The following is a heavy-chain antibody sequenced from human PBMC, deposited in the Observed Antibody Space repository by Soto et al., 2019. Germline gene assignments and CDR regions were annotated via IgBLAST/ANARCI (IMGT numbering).Heavy chain of an antibody. J-gene: IGHJ5*02. CDR2: IFPGDSDT. CDR3: ARSPLRYFDRSNWLAP. Sequence: PGESLKISCKGSGYSFTTYWIGWVRQMPGKGLEWMGIIFPGDSDTRYSPSFQGQVTISADKSISTAYLQWSSLKASDTAMYYCARSPLRYFDRSNWLAPRGQGTPVTVSS. CDR1: GYSFTTYW. V-gene: IGHV5-51*01. D-gene: IGHD3-9*01.